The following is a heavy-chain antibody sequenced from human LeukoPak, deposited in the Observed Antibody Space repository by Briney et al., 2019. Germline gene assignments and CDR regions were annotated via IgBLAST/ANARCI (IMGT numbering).Heavy chain of an antibody. CDR3: AKDQNMVATAPFDC. J-gene: IGHJ4*02. CDR2: ISGNAGST. Sequence: PGRSLRLSCAASGFTFSSYAMHWVRQAPGKGLEWVSAISGNAGSTYYADSVKGRFTISRDNSKNTLYLQMNSLRAEDTAIYYCAKDQNMVATAPFDCWGQGTLVTVSS. D-gene: IGHD5-12*01. CDR1: GFTFSSYA. V-gene: IGHV3-23*01.